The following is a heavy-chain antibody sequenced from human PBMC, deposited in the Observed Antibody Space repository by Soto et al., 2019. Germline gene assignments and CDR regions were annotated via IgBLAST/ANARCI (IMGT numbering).Heavy chain of an antibody. CDR3: ARDAYCSSTSCYDGMDV. V-gene: IGHV3-21*01. CDR2: ISSSSSYI. Sequence: GGSLRLSCAASGFTFSSYSMNWVRQAPGKGLEWVSSISSSSSYIYYADSGKGRFTISRDNAKNSLYLQMNSLRAEDTAVYYCARDAYCSSTSCYDGMDVWGQGTTVTVSS. CDR1: GFTFSSYS. D-gene: IGHD2-2*01. J-gene: IGHJ6*02.